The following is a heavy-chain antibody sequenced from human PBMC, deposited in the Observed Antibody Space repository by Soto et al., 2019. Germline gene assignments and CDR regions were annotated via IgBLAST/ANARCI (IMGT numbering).Heavy chain of an antibody. CDR3: ARELRGLGNWVDH. CDR1: VFTFSSYS. Sequence: EVQLVESGGGLVKPGGSLRLSCAASVFTFSSYSMNWVRQAPGKGLEWVSSISSSSSYIYYADSVKGRFTISRDNAKNSLDLQMNSLRAADTAVYYCARELRGLGNWVDHWGQGTLVTVSS. J-gene: IGHJ5*02. D-gene: IGHD3-10*01. V-gene: IGHV3-21*01. CDR2: ISSSSSYI.